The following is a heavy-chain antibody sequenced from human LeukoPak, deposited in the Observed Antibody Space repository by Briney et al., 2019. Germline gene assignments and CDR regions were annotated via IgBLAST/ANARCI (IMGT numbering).Heavy chain of an antibody. Sequence: GRSLRLSCAASGFTLSSYDMHWVRQAPGKGLEWVAVISYDGSNKYYADSVKGRFTISRDNSKNTLFLQMNSLRAEDPAVYYWSKYRRLRLGDFWGRKETNCFDPWGRGTLAAVS. J-gene: IGHJ5*02. D-gene: IGHD3-16*01. V-gene: IGHV3-30*18. CDR1: GFTLSSYD. CDR2: ISYDGSNK. CDR3: SKYRRLRLGDFWGRKETNCFDP.